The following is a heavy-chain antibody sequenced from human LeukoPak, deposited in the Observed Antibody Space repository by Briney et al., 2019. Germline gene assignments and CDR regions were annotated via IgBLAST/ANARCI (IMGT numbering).Heavy chain of an antibody. D-gene: IGHD2-2*01. J-gene: IGHJ4*02. Sequence: ASVKVSCKASGYTFTSYGISWVRQAPGQGLEWMGWISAYNGNTNYAQKLQGRVTMTTDTSTSTAYMELRSLRSDDTAVYYCARDCSSTSCYPFDCWGQGTLVTVSS. CDR1: GYTFTSYG. CDR2: ISAYNGNT. CDR3: ARDCSSTSCYPFDC. V-gene: IGHV1-18*01.